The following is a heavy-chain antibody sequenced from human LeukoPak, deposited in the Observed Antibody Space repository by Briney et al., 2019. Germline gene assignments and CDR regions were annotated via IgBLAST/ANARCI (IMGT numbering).Heavy chain of an antibody. J-gene: IGHJ6*03. CDR2: ISSSGSTI. CDR3: ARLRWPPGRPTMDV. V-gene: IGHV3-48*03. CDR1: GFTFSSYE. Sequence: GGSLRLSCAASGFTFSSYEMNWVRQAPGKGLEWVSYISSSGSTIYYADSVKGRFTISRDNAKNSLYLQMNSLRAEDTAVYYCARLRWPPGRPTMDVWGKGTTVTVSS. D-gene: IGHD5-12*01.